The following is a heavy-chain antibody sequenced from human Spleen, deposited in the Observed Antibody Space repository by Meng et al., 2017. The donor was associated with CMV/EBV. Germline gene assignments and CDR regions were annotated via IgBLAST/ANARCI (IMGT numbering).Heavy chain of an antibody. J-gene: IGHJ6*02. Sequence: SETLSLTCTVSGASVTSDNFFWTWIRQTPGRGLEWIGFISYSGITNYNPSLRSRVTISLDTSKNQFSLTLTSVSAADTAIYYCARDFYRLNDDQNYYHYCGMDVWGQGTTVTVSS. V-gene: IGHV4-61*01. CDR2: ISYSGIT. CDR3: ARDFYRLNDDQNYYHYCGMDV. D-gene: IGHD2/OR15-2a*01. CDR1: GASVTSDNFF.